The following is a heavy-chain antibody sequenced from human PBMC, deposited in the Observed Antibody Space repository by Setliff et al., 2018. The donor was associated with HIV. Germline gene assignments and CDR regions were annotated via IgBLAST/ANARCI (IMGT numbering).Heavy chain of an antibody. CDR1: RYTFSDYY. CDR3: ARGGDDSGPGTWTFDF. J-gene: IGHJ4*02. Sequence: ASVKVSCKASRYTFSDYYLHWVRQAPGQGLEWMGWIHGNSGATNYAQKFRGRVTMTRDTSTYTAYMELTRLRSDDTAVYSCARGGDDSGPGTWTFDFWGQGALVTVSS. V-gene: IGHV1-2*02. D-gene: IGHD3-10*01. CDR2: IHGNSGAT.